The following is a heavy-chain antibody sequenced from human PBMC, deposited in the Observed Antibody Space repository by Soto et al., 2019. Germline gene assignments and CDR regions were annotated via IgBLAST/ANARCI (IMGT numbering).Heavy chain of an antibody. D-gene: IGHD1-26*01. CDR1: GFTFSSYA. Sequence: EVQLLESGGGLVQPGGSLRLSCAASGFTFSSYAMSWVRQAPGKGLEWVSGISGSGSTTFYADSVKGRFTISRDNSKNTLFLQMNSLRAEATAVYYCAKDNGVIVGATDYWGQGTLVSVSS. J-gene: IGHJ4*02. CDR2: ISGSGSTT. V-gene: IGHV3-23*01. CDR3: AKDNGVIVGATDY.